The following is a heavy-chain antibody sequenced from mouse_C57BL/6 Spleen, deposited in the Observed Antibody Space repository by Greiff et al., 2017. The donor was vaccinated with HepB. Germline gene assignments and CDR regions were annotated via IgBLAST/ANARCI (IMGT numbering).Heavy chain of an antibody. CDR3: ARQSNYVDY. V-gene: IGHV5-6*01. CDR1: GFTFSSYG. J-gene: IGHJ2*01. CDR2: ISSGGSYT. Sequence: EVKLQESGGDLVKPGGSLKLSCAASGFTFSSYGMSWVRQTPDKRLEWVATISSGGSYTYYPDSVKGRFTISRDNAKNTLYLQMSSLKSEDTAMYYCARQSNYVDYWGQGTTLTVSS.